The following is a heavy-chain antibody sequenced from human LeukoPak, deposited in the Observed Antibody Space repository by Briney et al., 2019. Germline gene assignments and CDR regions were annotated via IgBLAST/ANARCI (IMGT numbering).Heavy chain of an antibody. J-gene: IGHJ3*02. Sequence: GGSLRLSCAASGFTFSSYSMNWVRQAPGKGLEWVSYISSSSSTIYYADSVKGRFTISRDNAKNSLYLQMNSLRAEDTAVYYCARGMTYYYDSSGYYLEAFDIWGQGTMVTVSS. CDR1: GFTFSSYS. D-gene: IGHD3-22*01. CDR3: ARGMTYYYDSSGYYLEAFDI. CDR2: ISSSSSTI. V-gene: IGHV3-48*01.